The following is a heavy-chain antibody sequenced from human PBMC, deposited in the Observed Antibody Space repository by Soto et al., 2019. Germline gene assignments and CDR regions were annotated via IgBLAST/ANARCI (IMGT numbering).Heavy chain of an antibody. J-gene: IGHJ6*02. CDR3: AKNLVPAAIPPPYYYYYGMDV. CDR2: ISGSGGST. CDR1: GFTFSSYA. Sequence: EVQLLESGGGLVQPGGSLSLSCAASGFTFSSYAMSWVRQAPGKGLEWVSAISGSGGSTYYADSVKGRFTISRDNSKNTLYLQMNSLRAEDTAIYYCAKNLVPAAIPPPYYYYYGMDVWGQGTTVTVSS. D-gene: IGHD2-2*02. V-gene: IGHV3-23*01.